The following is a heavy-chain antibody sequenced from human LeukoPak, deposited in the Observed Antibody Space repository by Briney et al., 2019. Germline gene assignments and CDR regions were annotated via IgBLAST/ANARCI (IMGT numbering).Heavy chain of an antibody. V-gene: IGHV4-34*01. CDR3: ARGYPPVKWELRGGYYFDY. Sequence: SETLSLTCAVYGGSFSGYYWSWIRQPPGKGLEWIGEINHSGSTNYNPTLKSRVTISVDTSKNQFSLKLSSVTAADTAVYYCARGYPPVKWELRGGYYFDYWGQGTLVTVSS. D-gene: IGHD1-26*01. J-gene: IGHJ4*02. CDR2: INHSGST. CDR1: GGSFSGYY.